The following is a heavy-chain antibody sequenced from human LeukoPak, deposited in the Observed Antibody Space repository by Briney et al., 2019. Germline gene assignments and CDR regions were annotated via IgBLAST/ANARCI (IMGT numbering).Heavy chain of an antibody. J-gene: IGHJ4*02. V-gene: IGHV3-30-3*01. D-gene: IGHD4-23*01. CDR3: APATVETVGY. CDR2: ISYDGSNK. Sequence: GGPLRLSCAASGFTFSSYAMHWVRQAPGKGLEWVAVISYDGSNKYYADSVKGRFTISRDNSKNTLYLQMNSLRAEDTAVYYCAPATVETVGYWGQGTLVTVSS. CDR1: GFTFSSYA.